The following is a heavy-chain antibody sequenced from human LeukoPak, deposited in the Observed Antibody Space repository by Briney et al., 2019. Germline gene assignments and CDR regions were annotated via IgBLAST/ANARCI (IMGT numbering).Heavy chain of an antibody. Sequence: SETLSLTCSVSGGSISSTSCYWGWIRQPPGKGLEWIGGIYYSGSTYYNPSLKSRVTISVDTSKNQFSLKLRSVTAADTAMYYCARAYSSSWYYNWFDPWGQGTLVTVSS. CDR3: ARAYSSSWYYNWFDP. CDR2: IYYSGST. CDR1: GGSISSTSCY. V-gene: IGHV4-39*07. D-gene: IGHD6-13*01. J-gene: IGHJ5*02.